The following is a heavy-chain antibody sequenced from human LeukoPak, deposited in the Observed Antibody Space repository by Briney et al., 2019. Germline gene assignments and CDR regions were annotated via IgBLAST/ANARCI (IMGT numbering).Heavy chain of an antibody. CDR3: ARDPGSGYEEHFDY. CDR2: ISSSSTTI. J-gene: IGHJ4*02. D-gene: IGHD5-12*01. V-gene: IGHV3-48*01. CDR1: GFTFSSYS. Sequence: GGSLRLSCAASGFTFSSYSMNWVRQAPGKGLEWVSYISSSSTTIYYADSVKGRFTISRDNSKNTIYLQMSSLRAEDTAVYYCARDPGSGYEEHFDYWGQGTLVTVSS.